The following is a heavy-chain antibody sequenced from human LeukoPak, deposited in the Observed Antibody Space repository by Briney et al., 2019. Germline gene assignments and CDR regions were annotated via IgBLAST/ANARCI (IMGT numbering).Heavy chain of an antibody. D-gene: IGHD3-10*01. CDR3: ARDHGSGSPDDY. V-gene: IGHV4-34*01. CDR1: GGSFSGYY. J-gene: IGHJ4*02. Sequence: SETLSLTCAVYGGSFSGYYWSWIRQPPGEGLEWIGEINHSGSTNYNPSLKSRVTISVDTSKNQFSLKLSSVTAADPAVYYCARDHGSGSPDDYWGQGTLVTVSS. CDR2: INHSGST.